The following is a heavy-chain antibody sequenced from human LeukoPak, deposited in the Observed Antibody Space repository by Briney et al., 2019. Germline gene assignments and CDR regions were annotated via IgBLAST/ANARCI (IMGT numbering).Heavy chain of an antibody. V-gene: IGHV3-7*01. J-gene: IGHJ4*02. Sequence: GGSLRLSCATSGLAFSNFWMYWVRQAPGKGLEWVASIKPDGSEDFYADSVKGRFNISRDNAKNSLSLQMTNLKAEDTAVYYCAVDRRFKIFDYWGQGTLVTVSS. CDR1: GLAFSNFW. CDR2: IKPDGSED. D-gene: IGHD5-24*01. CDR3: AVDRRFKIFDY.